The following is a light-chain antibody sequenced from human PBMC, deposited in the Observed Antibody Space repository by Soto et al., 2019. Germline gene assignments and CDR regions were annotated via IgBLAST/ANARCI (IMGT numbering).Light chain of an antibody. Sequence: QSVLTQPRSVSGSPGQSVTISCTGTSSDVGGYNYVSWYQQYPGKAPKLMIYDVSERPSGVPDRFSGSKSGNTASLTISGLQAEDEADYYCCSYAGSHTYVFGSGTKVTVL. CDR2: DVS. CDR3: CSYAGSHTYV. V-gene: IGLV2-11*01. CDR1: SSDVGGYNY. J-gene: IGLJ1*01.